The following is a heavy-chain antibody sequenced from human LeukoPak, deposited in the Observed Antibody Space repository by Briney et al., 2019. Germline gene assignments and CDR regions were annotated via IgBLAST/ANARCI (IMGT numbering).Heavy chain of an antibody. D-gene: IGHD3-3*01. Sequence: ASVKVSCKASGGTFSSYAISWVRQAPGQGLEWMGGIIPIFGTANYAQKFQGRVTITADESTSTAYMELSSLRSEDTAVYYCARGDYDFWSDINWGQGTLVTVSS. J-gene: IGHJ4*02. CDR1: GGTFSSYA. CDR3: ARGDYDFWSDIN. CDR2: IIPIFGTA. V-gene: IGHV1-69*01.